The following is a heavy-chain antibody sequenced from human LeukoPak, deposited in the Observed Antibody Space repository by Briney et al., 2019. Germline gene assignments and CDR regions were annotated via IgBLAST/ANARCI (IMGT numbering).Heavy chain of an antibody. CDR3: ARVWATGTTYDP. J-gene: IGHJ5*02. CDR1: GGSFSGYY. D-gene: IGHD1-7*01. CDR2: INHSGST. V-gene: IGHV4-34*01. Sequence: SETLSLTCAVYGGSFSGYYWSWIRQPPGKGLEWIGEINHSGSTNYNPSLKSRVTISVDTSKNQFSLKLSSVTAADTAVYYCARVWATGTTYDPWGQGTLVTVSS.